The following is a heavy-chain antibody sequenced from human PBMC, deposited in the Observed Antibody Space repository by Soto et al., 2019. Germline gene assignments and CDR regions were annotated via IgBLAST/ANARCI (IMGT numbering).Heavy chain of an antibody. J-gene: IGHJ5*02. CDR2: INYSGST. CDR1: GGSINSGGYY. Sequence: PSETLSLTCTVSGGSINSGGYYWSWIRQHPGKGLEWIGYINYSGSTNYNASLKSRVIISVDTSKNQFSLKLSSVTAADTAVYYCAGGYGWFDPWGQGTLVTVSS. CDR3: AGGYGWFDP. V-gene: IGHV4-31*03. D-gene: IGHD5-18*01.